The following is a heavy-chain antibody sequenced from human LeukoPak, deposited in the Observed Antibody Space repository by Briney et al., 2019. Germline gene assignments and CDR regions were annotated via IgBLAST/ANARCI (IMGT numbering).Heavy chain of an antibody. CDR3: ASGVTKSRLDYYYYGMDV. D-gene: IGHD1-1*01. CDR1: GGSFSGCY. V-gene: IGHV4-34*01. Sequence: PSETLSLTCAVYGGSFSGCYWSWIRQPPGKGLEWIGEINHSGSTNYNPSLKSRVTISVDTSKNQFSLKLSSVTAADTAVYYCASGVTKSRLDYYYYGMDVWGQGTTVTVSS. J-gene: IGHJ6*02. CDR2: INHSGST.